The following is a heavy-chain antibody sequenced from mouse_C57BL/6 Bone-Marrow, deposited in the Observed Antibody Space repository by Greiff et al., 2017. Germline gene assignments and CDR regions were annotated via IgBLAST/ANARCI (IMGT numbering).Heavy chain of an antibody. D-gene: IGHD2-3*01. V-gene: IGHV14-4*01. CDR3: TDGYYGGYWYVDI. CDR2: IDPENGDT. J-gene: IGHJ1*03. Sequence: EVKLVESGAELVRPGASVKLSCTASGFNIKDDYMHWVKQRPEQGLEWIGWIDPENGDTEYASKFQGKATITADTSSNTAYLQLSSLTSEDTAVYYCTDGYYGGYWYVDIWGRGTTVTVSS. CDR1: GFNIKDDY.